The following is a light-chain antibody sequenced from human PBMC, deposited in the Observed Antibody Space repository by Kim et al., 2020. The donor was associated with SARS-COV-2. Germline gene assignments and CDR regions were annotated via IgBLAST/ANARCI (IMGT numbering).Light chain of an antibody. J-gene: IGLJ3*02. V-gene: IGLV6-57*02. CDR1: SGSSAINY. CDR2: ENN. Sequence: KTVTISCTGSSGSSAINYVQWYQHRPGSAPSTVIYENNQRPSGVPDRFSGSIDSSSNSASLTISGLKTEDEADYYCQSYDSSSHWVFGGGTQLTVL. CDR3: QSYDSSSHWV.